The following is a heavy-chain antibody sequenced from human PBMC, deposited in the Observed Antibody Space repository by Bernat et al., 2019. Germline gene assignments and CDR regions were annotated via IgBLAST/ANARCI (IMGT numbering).Heavy chain of an antibody. CDR2: IWFDGSNK. Sequence: QVQLAESGGGVVQPGRSLRLSCAASGFTFSSYGMHWVRQAPGKGLEWVAFIWFDGSNKYYTDSVKGRFTISRDNSKSTLYLQMNSLRAEDMAVYYCARDLRTSVTPGDFWGQGTLVTVSS. CDR3: ARDLRTSVTPGDF. D-gene: IGHD4-17*01. CDR1: GFTFSSYG. V-gene: IGHV3-33*01. J-gene: IGHJ4*02.